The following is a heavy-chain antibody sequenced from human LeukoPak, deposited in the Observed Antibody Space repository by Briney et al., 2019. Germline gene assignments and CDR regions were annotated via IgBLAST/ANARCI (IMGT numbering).Heavy chain of an antibody. J-gene: IGHJ4*02. Sequence: TGGSLRLSCAASGFTFSDYSMNWVRQAPGKGLEWVSHINGNGKTIYYTDSVRGRFTISRDNAKNSLFLQVNSLRVEDTAVYYCARDFPRSFSSDYWGQGILVTVSS. CDR2: INGNGKTI. D-gene: IGHD3-3*02. CDR1: GFTFSDYS. CDR3: ARDFPRSFSSDY. V-gene: IGHV3-48*01.